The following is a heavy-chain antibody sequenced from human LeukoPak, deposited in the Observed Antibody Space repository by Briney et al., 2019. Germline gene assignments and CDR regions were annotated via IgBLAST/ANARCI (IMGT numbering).Heavy chain of an antibody. CDR2: INPNSGGT. Sequence: ASVKVSCKASGYTFTGYYMHWVRQAPGQGLEWMGWINPNSGGTNYAQKFQGRVTMTRDTSISTAYMELSRLRSDDTAVYYCARGGLSGYDYFYFDYWGQGTLVTVSS. V-gene: IGHV1-2*02. J-gene: IGHJ4*02. CDR1: GYTFTGYY. CDR3: ARGGLSGYDYFYFDY. D-gene: IGHD5-12*01.